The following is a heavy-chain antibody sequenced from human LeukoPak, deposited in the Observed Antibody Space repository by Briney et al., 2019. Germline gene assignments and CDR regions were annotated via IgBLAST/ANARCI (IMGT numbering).Heavy chain of an antibody. Sequence: GGSLRLSCAASGFTVNNNYMSWVRQAPGKGLEWVSVIYSGSSSFYADSVKGRFIISRDNSENTLYLQMNSLRAEDTAVYYCAKDQGIAVAGTRGSHYFDYWGQGTLVTVSS. J-gene: IGHJ4*02. CDR2: IYSGSSS. CDR3: AKDQGIAVAGTRGSHYFDY. CDR1: GFTVNNNY. D-gene: IGHD6-19*01. V-gene: IGHV3-66*01.